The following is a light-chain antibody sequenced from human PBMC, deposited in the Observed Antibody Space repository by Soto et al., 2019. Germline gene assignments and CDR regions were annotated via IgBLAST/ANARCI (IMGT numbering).Light chain of an antibody. CDR1: QSIGSH. CDR2: AAS. J-gene: IGKJ4*01. V-gene: IGKV1-39*01. CDR3: QQTYISPLT. Sequence: DIQMTQSPSSLSASVGDRVTITCRASQSIGSHLNWYQQKPGKAPKLLIFAASSLQSGVPSRFSCSGSGTDFTLTISSLQPEDFATYFCQQTYISPLTFGGGTKVEIK.